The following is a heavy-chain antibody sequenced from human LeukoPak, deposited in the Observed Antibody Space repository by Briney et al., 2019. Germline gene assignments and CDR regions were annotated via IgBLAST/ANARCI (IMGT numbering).Heavy chain of an antibody. V-gene: IGHV3-30*04. CDR2: ISYDGSSK. Sequence: GGSLRLSCAASGFTFSSYAMHWVRQAPGKGLEWVAVISYDGSSKYYADSVKGRFTISRDNSKNTLYLQMNSLRAEDTAVYYCAREACSGCPGAGFDPWGQGTLVTVSS. J-gene: IGHJ5*02. CDR1: GFTFSSYA. D-gene: IGHD6-19*01. CDR3: AREACSGCPGAGFDP.